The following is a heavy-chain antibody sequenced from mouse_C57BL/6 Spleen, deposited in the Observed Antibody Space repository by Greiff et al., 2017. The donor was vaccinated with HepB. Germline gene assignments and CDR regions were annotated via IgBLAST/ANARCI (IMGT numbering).Heavy chain of an antibody. D-gene: IGHD2-3*01. J-gene: IGHJ4*01. Sequence: EVMLVESGGGLVQPKGSLKLSCAASGFSFNTYAMNWVRQAPGKGLEWVARIRSKSNNYATYYADSVKDRFTISRDDSESMLYLQMNNLKTEDTAMYYCVRHVDGYWAMDYWGQGTSVTVSS. CDR3: VRHVDGYWAMDY. CDR1: GFSFNTYA. CDR2: IRSKSNNYAT. V-gene: IGHV10-1*01.